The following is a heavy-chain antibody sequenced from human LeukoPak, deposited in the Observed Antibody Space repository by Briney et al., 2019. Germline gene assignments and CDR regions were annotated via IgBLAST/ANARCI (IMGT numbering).Heavy chain of an antibody. V-gene: IGHV1-24*01. D-gene: IGHD6-6*01. CDR2: FDPEDGET. J-gene: IGHJ2*01. CDR1: GYTLTELS. CDR3: ATAEGIAARPGNWYFDL. Sequence: ASVKVSCKVSGYTLTELSMHWVRQAPGKGLEWMGGFDPEDGETIYAQKFQGRVTMTEDTSTDTAYMELSNLRSEDTAVYYCATAEGIAARPGNWYFDLWGRGTLVTVSS.